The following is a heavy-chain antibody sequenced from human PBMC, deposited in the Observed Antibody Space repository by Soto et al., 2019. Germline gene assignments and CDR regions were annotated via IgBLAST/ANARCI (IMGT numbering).Heavy chain of an antibody. CDR3: AREREDGDYVRALDY. D-gene: IGHD4-17*01. Sequence: SETLSLTCTVSGGSVSSGSYYWSWIRQPPGRGLEWIGYIYYSGSTNYNPSLKSRVTISVDTSKNQFSLKLSSVTAADTAVYYCAREREDGDYVRALDYWGQGTLVTVSS. CDR1: GGSVSSGSYY. V-gene: IGHV4-61*01. J-gene: IGHJ4*02. CDR2: IYYSGST.